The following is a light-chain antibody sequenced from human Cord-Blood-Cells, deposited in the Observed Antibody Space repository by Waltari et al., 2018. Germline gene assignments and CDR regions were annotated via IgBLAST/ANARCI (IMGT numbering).Light chain of an antibody. J-gene: IGKJ1*01. Sequence: DIQMPQSPSSLSASVGDRVTITCRASQSISSYLNWYQQKPGKAPKLLIYAASSLQSGVPSRFSGSGAGTDFTLTISSQQPEDFATYYCQQSYSTPWTFGQGTKVEIK. CDR3: QQSYSTPWT. V-gene: IGKV1-39*01. CDR1: QSISSY. CDR2: AAS.